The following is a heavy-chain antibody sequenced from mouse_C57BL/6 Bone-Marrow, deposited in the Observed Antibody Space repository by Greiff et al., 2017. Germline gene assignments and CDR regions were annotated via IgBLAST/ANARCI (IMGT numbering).Heavy chain of an antibody. D-gene: IGHD2-3*01. J-gene: IGHJ2*01. Sequence: VRLQQSGAELVKPGASVKMPCKASGYTFTRYWITWVKQRPGQGLEWIGDIYPGSGSTNYNEKFKSKATLTVDTSSSTAYMQLSSLTSEDSAVYYCAREGDGYYGYYFDYWGQGTTLTVSS. V-gene: IGHV1-55*01. CDR3: AREGDGYYGYYFDY. CDR2: IYPGSGST. CDR1: GYTFTRYW.